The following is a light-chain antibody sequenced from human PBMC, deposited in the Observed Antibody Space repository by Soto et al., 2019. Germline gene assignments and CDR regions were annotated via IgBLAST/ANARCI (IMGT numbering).Light chain of an antibody. CDR3: QQYYSYPLT. Sequence: IHMTQSPSSLSASVGDRVTLTCRASETISHYLNWYQQKPGKAPKLLIYAASTLQSGVPSRFSGSGSGTDFTLTISCLQSEDFATYYCQQYYSYPLTFGQGTRLEIK. J-gene: IGKJ5*01. V-gene: IGKV1-39*01. CDR1: ETISHY. CDR2: AAS.